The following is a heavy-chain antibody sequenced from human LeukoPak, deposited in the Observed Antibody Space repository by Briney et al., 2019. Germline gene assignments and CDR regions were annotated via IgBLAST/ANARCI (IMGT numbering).Heavy chain of an antibody. CDR1: GGTFSSYA. D-gene: IGHD2-15*01. J-gene: IGHJ4*02. CDR2: IIPVFGAA. Sequence: SVKVSCKASGGTFSSYAISWVRQAPGQGLEWMGGIIPVFGAANYAQKLQGRVTFTGDKSTNTVYMDLRSLRSEDTAVYYCARTTSQSIVAAGDHWGQGTLVIVSS. V-gene: IGHV1-69*06. CDR3: ARTTSQSIVAAGDH.